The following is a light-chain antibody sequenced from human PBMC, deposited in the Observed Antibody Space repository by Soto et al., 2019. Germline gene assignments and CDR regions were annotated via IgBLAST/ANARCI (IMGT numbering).Light chain of an antibody. CDR1: SSNIGAGYD. J-gene: IGLJ1*01. Sequence: QSVLTQPPSVSGAPGQRVTISCTGSSSNIGAGYDVHWYQQLPGTAPKLLIYGNSNRPSGVPDRFSGSKSGTTASLAITGLHAEDEADYYCRSYDSSLSGYVFGTGTKLTVL. CDR3: RSYDSSLSGYV. V-gene: IGLV1-40*01. CDR2: GNS.